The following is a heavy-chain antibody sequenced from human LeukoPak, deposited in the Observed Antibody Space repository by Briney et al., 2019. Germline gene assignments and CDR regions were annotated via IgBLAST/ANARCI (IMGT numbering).Heavy chain of an antibody. D-gene: IGHD6-13*01. V-gene: IGHV4-59*12. CDR1: GGSISSYY. Sequence: SETLSLTCTVSGGSISSYYWSWIRQPPGKGLEWIGYIYYSGSTNYNPSLKSRVTISVDTSKNQFSLKLSSVTAADTAVYYCARDRSWQNYFDYWGQGTLVTVSS. CDR3: ARDRSWQNYFDY. J-gene: IGHJ4*02. CDR2: IYYSGST.